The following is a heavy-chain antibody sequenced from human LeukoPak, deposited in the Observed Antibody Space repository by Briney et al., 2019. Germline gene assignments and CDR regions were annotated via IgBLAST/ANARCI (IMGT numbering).Heavy chain of an antibody. CDR2: IYYSGST. Sequence: SETLSLTCTVSGGSISSYYWSWIRQPPGKGLEWIGYIYYSGSTNYNPSLKSRVTISVDTSKNQFSLKLSSVTAADTAVYYCARQNYYYDVSGYQYYFDYWGQGTLVTVSS. D-gene: IGHD3-22*01. CDR1: GGSISSYY. J-gene: IGHJ4*02. CDR3: ARQNYYYDVSGYQYYFDY. V-gene: IGHV4-59*08.